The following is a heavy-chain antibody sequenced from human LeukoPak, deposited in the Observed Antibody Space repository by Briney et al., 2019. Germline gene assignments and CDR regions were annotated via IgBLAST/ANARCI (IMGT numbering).Heavy chain of an antibody. J-gene: IGHJ6*03. CDR3: ARVHGDYPAGMDV. D-gene: IGHD4-17*01. CDR2: ISAYNGIT. V-gene: IGHV1-18*01. Sequence: GASVKVSCKTSGYGFTSYGISWVRQAPGQGLEWLGWISAYNGITTYAQSLQGRVTITTDTFTTTVFMELRSLTSDDTAVYFCARVHGDYPAGMDVWGKGTTVIVS. CDR1: GYGFTSYG.